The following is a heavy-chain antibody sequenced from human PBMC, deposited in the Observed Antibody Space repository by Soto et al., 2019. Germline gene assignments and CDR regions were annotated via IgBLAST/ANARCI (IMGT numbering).Heavy chain of an antibody. CDR1: GFTVSSNY. Sequence: GGSLRLSCAASGFTVSSNYMSWVRQAPGKGLEWVSVIYSGGSTYYADSVKGRFIISRDNSKNTLYLQMNSLRAEDTAVYYCARDPSSGWYSYYYYGMDVWGQGTTVTVSS. CDR3: ARDPSSGWYSYYYYGMDV. V-gene: IGHV3-53*01. J-gene: IGHJ6*02. D-gene: IGHD6-19*01. CDR2: IYSGGST.